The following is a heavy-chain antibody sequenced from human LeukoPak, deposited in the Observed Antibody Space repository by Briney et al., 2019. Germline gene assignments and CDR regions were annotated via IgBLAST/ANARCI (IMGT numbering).Heavy chain of an antibody. CDR2: INWNGGST. Sequence: GGSLRLSCAASGFTFDDYGMSWVRQAPGKGLEWVSGINWNGGSTGYADSVKGRFTISSDNAKNPLYLQMNSLRAEDTALYYCARGSSLYYYGSGSYWGQGTLVTVSS. D-gene: IGHD3-10*01. CDR3: ARGSSLYYYGSGSY. V-gene: IGHV3-20*04. J-gene: IGHJ4*02. CDR1: GFTFDDYG.